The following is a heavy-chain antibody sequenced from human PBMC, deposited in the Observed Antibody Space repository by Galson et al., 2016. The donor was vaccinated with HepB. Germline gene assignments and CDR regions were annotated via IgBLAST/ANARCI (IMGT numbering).Heavy chain of an antibody. CDR1: GCTFGTYA. D-gene: IGHD1-26*01. V-gene: IGHV1-69*01. J-gene: IGHJ6*02. CDR3: AREREGAAGYYYYGMDV. Sequence: SVKVSCKASGCTFGTYAISWVRQAPGQGLDWMGGIIPIYGTTHYAHKFQGRVTSTADESTNTSYLELSSLRSEDTAVYYCAREREGAAGYYYYGMDVWGQGTPVTVSS. CDR2: IIPIYGTT.